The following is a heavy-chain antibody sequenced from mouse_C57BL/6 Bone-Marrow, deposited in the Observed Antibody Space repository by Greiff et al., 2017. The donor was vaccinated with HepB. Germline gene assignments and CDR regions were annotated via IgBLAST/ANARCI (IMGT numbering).Heavy chain of an antibody. V-gene: IGHV1-69*01. CDR1: GYTFTSYW. D-gene: IGHD1-1*01. Sequence: QVQLQQPGAELVMPGASVKLSCKASGYTFTSYWMHWVKQRPGQGLEWIGEIDPSDSYTNYNQKFKGKSTLTVDKSSSTAYMQLSSLTSEDSAVYYCAFTTVVPYWYFDVWGTGTTVTVSS. CDR3: AFTTVVPYWYFDV. CDR2: IDPSDSYT. J-gene: IGHJ1*03.